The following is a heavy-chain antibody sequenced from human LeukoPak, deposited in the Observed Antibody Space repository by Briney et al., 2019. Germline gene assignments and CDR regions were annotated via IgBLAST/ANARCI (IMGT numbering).Heavy chain of an antibody. CDR1: GFTFSGFA. V-gene: IGHV3-64*01. D-gene: IGHD1-26*01. CDR2: IRGNGDST. CDR3: ARGGASDVSYYFDY. Sequence: GGSLRLSCVGSGFTFSGFAMHWVRQAPGKGLEYVSGIRGNGDSTYYANSVKGRFSVSRDNSKNTLYLQMGSLRTEDMAVYYCARGGASDVSYYFDYWGQGTLVIVSS. J-gene: IGHJ4*02.